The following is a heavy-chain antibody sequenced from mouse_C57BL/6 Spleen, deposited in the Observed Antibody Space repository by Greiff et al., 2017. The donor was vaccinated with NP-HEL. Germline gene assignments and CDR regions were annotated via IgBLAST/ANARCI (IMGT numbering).Heavy chain of an antibody. CDR1: GYSITSGYY. J-gene: IGHJ2*01. V-gene: IGHV3-6*01. Sequence: DVKLLESGPGLVKPSQSLSLTCSVTGYSITSGYYWNWIRQFPGNKLEWMGYISYDGSNNYNPSLKNRISITRDTSKNQFFLKLNSVTTEDTATYYCARDSYDSPFDYWGQGTTLTVSS. CDR2: ISYDGSN. D-gene: IGHD2-4*01. CDR3: ARDSYDSPFDY.